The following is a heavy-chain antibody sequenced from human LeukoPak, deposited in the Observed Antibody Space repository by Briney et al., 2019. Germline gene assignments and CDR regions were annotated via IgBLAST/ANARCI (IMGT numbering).Heavy chain of an antibody. J-gene: IGHJ3*02. V-gene: IGHV4-59*01. D-gene: IGHD3-10*01. CDR3: ARALVSSGSGSYYTAFDI. CDR1: GGSFSGYY. CDR2: IYYSGST. Sequence: PSETLSLTCAVYGGSFSGYYWSWIRQPPGKGLEWIGYIYYSGSTNYNPSLKSRVTISVDTSKNQFSLKLSSVTAADTAVYYCARALVSSGSGSYYTAFDIWGQGTMVTVSS.